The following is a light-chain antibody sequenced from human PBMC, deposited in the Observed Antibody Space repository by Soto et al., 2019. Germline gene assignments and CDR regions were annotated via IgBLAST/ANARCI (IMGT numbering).Light chain of an antibody. CDR1: QSISSY. V-gene: IGKV1-39*01. J-gene: IGKJ4*01. CDR3: QQSYSTPS. Sequence: DIQMTQSPSSLSASVGDRVTITCRASQSISSYLNWYQQKPGKAPKHLIYAASSLQSRVPSRFSGSGSGTDFTLTISSLQPEDFATYYCQQSYSTPSFVGGTKVEIK. CDR2: AAS.